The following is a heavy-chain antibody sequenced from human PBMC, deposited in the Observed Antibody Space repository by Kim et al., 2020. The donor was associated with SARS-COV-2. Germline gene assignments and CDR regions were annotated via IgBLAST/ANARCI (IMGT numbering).Heavy chain of an antibody. D-gene: IGHD1-26*01. CDR3: ARGGYSGSDGDY. J-gene: IGHJ4*02. CDR2: IYYSGST. Sequence: SETLSLTCTVSGGSISSYYWSWIRQPPGKGLEWIGYIYYSGSTNYNPSLKSRVTISVDTSKNQFSLKLSSVTAADTAVYYCARGGYSGSDGDYWGQGTLVTVSS. CDR1: GGSISSYY. V-gene: IGHV4-59*01.